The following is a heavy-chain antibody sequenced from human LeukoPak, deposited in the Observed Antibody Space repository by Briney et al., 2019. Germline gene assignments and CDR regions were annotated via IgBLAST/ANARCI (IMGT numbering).Heavy chain of an antibody. Sequence: GGSLRLSCAASGFTFSSYSMNWVRQAPGKGLEWISYIGISSGNTKYADSVKGRFTISGDKAKNSVYLQMNSLRVEDTAVYYCARDTKYAFDNWGQGTLVTVTS. V-gene: IGHV3-48*01. CDR3: ARDTKYAFDN. J-gene: IGHJ4*02. CDR2: IGISSGNT. D-gene: IGHD2-2*01. CDR1: GFTFSSYS.